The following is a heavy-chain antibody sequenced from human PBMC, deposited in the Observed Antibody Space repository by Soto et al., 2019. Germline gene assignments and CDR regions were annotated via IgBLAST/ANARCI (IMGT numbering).Heavy chain of an antibody. D-gene: IGHD2-15*01. Sequence: VQLVQSGAEVKKPGASVKVSCKASGYSFTTYGISWVRKAPGQGLEWMGWISGHNGNTDYAQKIQGRVTVITDTSTSTAYMELRSLTSDDTAVYYCARDRRDGAHKAWSPNYFDYWGQGTLVTVSS. CDR3: ARDRRDGAHKAWSPNYFDY. CDR1: GYSFTTYG. J-gene: IGHJ4*02. V-gene: IGHV1-18*01. CDR2: ISGHNGNT.